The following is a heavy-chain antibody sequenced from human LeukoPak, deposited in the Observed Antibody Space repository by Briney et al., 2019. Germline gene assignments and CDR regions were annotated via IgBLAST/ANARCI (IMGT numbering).Heavy chain of an antibody. CDR1: GYTFTGYY. Sequence: GASVKDSCKASGYTFTGYYMHWVRQAPGQGLEWMGRINPNNGATNYAQKLQGRVTITGDTSISTAYMELSSLRSDDMAVYYCTRESGSYHGNDYWGQGTLVTVSS. CDR3: TRESGSYHGNDY. J-gene: IGHJ4*02. V-gene: IGHV1-2*06. D-gene: IGHD1-26*01. CDR2: INPNNGAT.